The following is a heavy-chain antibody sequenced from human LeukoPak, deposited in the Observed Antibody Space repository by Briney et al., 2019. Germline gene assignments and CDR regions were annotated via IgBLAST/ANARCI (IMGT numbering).Heavy chain of an antibody. V-gene: IGHV1-18*01. D-gene: IGHD6-19*01. CDR2: ISAYNGNT. Sequence: ASVKVSFMASGYTFTSYGISWLRQAPGQGLEGMGWISAYNGNTNYAQKLQGRVTMTTDASTSTAYMELRSLRSDDTAVYYCARLEGAVAGFFYWGQGTLVTVSS. CDR1: GYTFTSYG. CDR3: ARLEGAVAGFFY. J-gene: IGHJ4*02.